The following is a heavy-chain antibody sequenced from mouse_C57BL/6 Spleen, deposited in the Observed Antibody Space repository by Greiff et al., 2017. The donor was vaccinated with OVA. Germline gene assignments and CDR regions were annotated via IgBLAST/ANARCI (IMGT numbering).Heavy chain of an antibody. CDR2: IYPGDGDT. CDR1: GYAFSSSW. V-gene: IGHV1-82*01. Sequence: QVQLQQSGAELVRPGASVTLSCKASGYAFSSSWMNWVKQRPGKGLEWIGRIYPGDGDTNYNGKFKGNATLTADKSSSTAYMQLSSLTSEDSAIYFCARTVTGTWYFDVWGTGTTVTVSS. CDR3: ARTVTGTWYFDV. J-gene: IGHJ1*03. D-gene: IGHD4-1*01.